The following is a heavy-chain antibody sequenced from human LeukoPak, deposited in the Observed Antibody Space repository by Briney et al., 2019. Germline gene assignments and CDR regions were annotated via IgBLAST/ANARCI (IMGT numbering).Heavy chain of an antibody. CDR1: GFTFSSYW. Sequence: GGSLRLSCTASGFTFSSYWMHWVRQAPGKGLVWVSRINTDGSSTSYADSVKGRFTISRDNSKNTLSLQMDNLRAEDTAVYYCARDDRGSGLGPPHDYWGPGTLVTVSS. CDR3: ARDDRGSGLGPPHDY. J-gene: IGHJ4*02. CDR2: INTDGSST. V-gene: IGHV3-74*01. D-gene: IGHD3-16*01.